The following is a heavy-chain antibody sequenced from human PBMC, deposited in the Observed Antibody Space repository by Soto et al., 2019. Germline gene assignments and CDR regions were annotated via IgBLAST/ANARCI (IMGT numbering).Heavy chain of an antibody. CDR2: ISGSGGST. J-gene: IGHJ4*02. V-gene: IGHV3-23*01. CDR1: SGFTFSSYA. CDR3: ASREGTTEVI. D-gene: IGHD4-17*01. Sequence: EVQLLESGGGLVQPGGSLRLSCAASSGFTFSSYAMSWVRQAPGKGLEWVSTISGSGGSTYYADSVKGRFTISRDNSENTLYLQMNSLRAGDMAVYYCASREGTTEVIWGQGTLVTVSS.